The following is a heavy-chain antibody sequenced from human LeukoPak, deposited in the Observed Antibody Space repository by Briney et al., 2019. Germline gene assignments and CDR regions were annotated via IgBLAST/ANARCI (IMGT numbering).Heavy chain of an antibody. CDR2: IIPILGIA. D-gene: IGHD3-9*01. J-gene: IGHJ5*02. CDR1: GGTFSSYA. V-gene: IGHV1-69*04. CDR3: ARAPVFYDILTGYHTGWFDP. Sequence: GASVKVSCKASGGTFSSYAISWVRQAPGQGLEWMGRIIPILGIANYAQKFQGRVTITAEKSTSTAYMELSSLRSEDTAVYYCARAPVFYDILTGYHTGWFDPWGQGTLVTVSS.